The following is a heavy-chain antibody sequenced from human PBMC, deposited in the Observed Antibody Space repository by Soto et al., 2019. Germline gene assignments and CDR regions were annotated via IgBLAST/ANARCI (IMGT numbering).Heavy chain of an antibody. J-gene: IGHJ4*02. V-gene: IGHV3-23*01. CDR2: ISGSGDAT. D-gene: IGHD4-17*01. Sequence: EVQLLESGGDLVQPGGSLRLSCAASGLSFSSYAMSWVRQAPGKGLEWVSSISGSGDATYYADSVKGRFTISRDNSKDTHFLQMNSLSVDDTAVYYCVKDKDRGGDNYPPFGCWGQGALVTVSS. CDR3: VKDKDRGGDNYPPFGC. CDR1: GLSFSSYA.